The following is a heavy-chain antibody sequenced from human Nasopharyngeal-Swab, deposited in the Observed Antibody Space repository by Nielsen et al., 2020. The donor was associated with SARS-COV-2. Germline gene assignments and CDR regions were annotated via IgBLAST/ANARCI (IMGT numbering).Heavy chain of an antibody. CDR1: GLTFNTYT. V-gene: IGHV3-21*01. J-gene: IGHJ4*02. CDR3: TRDTPAMFAY. CDR2: ISSGSSYI. Sequence: GGSLRLSCVDSGLTFNTYTMNWVRQAPGKGLEWVSSISSGSSYIYYADSVRGRFTISRDNAKHSLYLQMNSLRAEDTAVYYCTRDTPAMFAYWGQGTLVTVSS.